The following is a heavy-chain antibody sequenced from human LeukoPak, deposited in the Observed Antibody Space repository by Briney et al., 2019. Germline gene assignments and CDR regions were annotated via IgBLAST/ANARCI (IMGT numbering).Heavy chain of an antibody. CDR3: ARVYSSGYYNWFDP. D-gene: IGHD3-22*01. CDR1: GGSISSGGYS. V-gene: IGHV4-31*03. Sequence: SETLSLTCTVSGGSISSGGYSWSWIRQHPGKGLEWIGYIYYSGSTYYNPSLKSRVTISVDTSKNQFSLKLSSVTAADTAVYYCARVYSSGYYNWFDPWGQGTLVTVSS. J-gene: IGHJ5*02. CDR2: IYYSGST.